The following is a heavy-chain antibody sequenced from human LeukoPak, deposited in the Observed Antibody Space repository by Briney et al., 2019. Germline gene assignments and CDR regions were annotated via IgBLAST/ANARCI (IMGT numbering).Heavy chain of an antibody. J-gene: IGHJ6*02. Sequence: GRSLRLSCAASGSTFDDYAMFWVRHVPGEGLEWVSGISWDSRNIGYAASVKGRFTTSRDNGKKSVYLQINSLRAEDTALYYCARGNRDSSGFYFYYGMDVWGQGTMVTVSS. CDR1: GSTFDDYA. V-gene: IGHV3-9*01. D-gene: IGHD6-19*01. CDR2: ISWDSRNI. CDR3: ARGNRDSSGFYFYYGMDV.